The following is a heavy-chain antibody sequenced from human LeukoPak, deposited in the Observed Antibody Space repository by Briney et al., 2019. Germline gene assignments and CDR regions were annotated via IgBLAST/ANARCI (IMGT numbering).Heavy chain of an antibody. CDR2: IYYSGST. Sequence: PSETLSLTCTVSGGSISSYYWRRIRQPPGKGLEWIGYIYYSGSTNYNPSLKSRVTISVDTSKNQFSLKLSSVTAADTAVYYCARGQYYGSGGLDYWSQGTLVTVSS. J-gene: IGHJ4*02. CDR1: GGSISSYY. V-gene: IGHV4-59*01. D-gene: IGHD3-10*01. CDR3: ARGQYYGSGGLDY.